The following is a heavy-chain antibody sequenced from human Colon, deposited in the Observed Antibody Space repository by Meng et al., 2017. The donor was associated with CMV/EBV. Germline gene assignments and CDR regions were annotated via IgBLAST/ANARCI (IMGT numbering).Heavy chain of an antibody. J-gene: IGHJ4*01. D-gene: IGHD1-14*01. V-gene: IGHV3-7*01. CDR1: GFSSSRYW. CDR3: ARPITPGGYFDY. Sequence: GESLKISCVASGFSSSRYWMSWVRQPPGKGLEWVANIKNDGSEKCYVDSVKGRFTISRDDAENSLYLQMNSLRAEDTALYYCARPITPGGYFDYWGQGTLVTVSS. CDR2: IKNDGSEK.